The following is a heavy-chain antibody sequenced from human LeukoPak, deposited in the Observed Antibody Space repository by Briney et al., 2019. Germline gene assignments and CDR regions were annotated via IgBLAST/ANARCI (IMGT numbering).Heavy chain of an antibody. CDR3: ARHPQSVWFDY. CDR1: GYSISSGYY. CDR2: IYHSGST. Sequence: SETLSLTCTVSGYSISSGYYWGWIRQPPGKGLEWIGSIYHSGSTYYNPSLKSRVTISVDTSKNQFSLKLSSVTAADTAVYYCARHPQSVWFDYWGQGTLVTVSS. V-gene: IGHV4-38-2*02. J-gene: IGHJ4*02.